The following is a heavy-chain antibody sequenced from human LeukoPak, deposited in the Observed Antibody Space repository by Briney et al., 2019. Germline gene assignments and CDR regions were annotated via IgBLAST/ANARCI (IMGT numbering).Heavy chain of an antibody. CDR3: AKIPFPSYSMPYFDY. J-gene: IGHJ4*02. V-gene: IGHV3-23*01. Sequence: ESGGSLRLSCAASGFTFSSYAMSWVRQAPGKGLEWVSAISGSGGSTYYADSVKGRFTISRDNSKNTLYLQMNSLRAEDTAVYYCAKIPFPSYSMPYFDYWGQGTLVTVSS. CDR2: ISGSGGST. D-gene: IGHD2/OR15-2a*01. CDR1: GFTFSSYA.